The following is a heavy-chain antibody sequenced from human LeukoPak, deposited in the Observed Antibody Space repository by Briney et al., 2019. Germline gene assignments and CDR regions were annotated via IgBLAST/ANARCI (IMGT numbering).Heavy chain of an antibody. CDR2: ISGSGDTT. CDR1: GFTFSSYA. J-gene: IGHJ4*02. D-gene: IGHD1-26*01. V-gene: IGHV3-23*01. CDR3: AKHSGRYDY. Sequence: PGGSLRLSCAASGFTFSSYAMSWVRQAPGKGLEWVSAISGSGDTTYYADSVKGRFTISRDNSKSTLYLQMNSLRAEDTAVYYCAKHSGRYDYWGQGALVTVSS.